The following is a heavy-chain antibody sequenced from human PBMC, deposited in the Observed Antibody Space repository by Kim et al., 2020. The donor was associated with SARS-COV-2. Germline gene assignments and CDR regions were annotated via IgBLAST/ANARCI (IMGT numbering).Heavy chain of an antibody. CDR2: T. CDR3: ARSTGLRAFDI. Sequence: TSASPYLKSRVTISIDTSKHQFSLKRSSVAAADTAVYYCARSTGLRAFDIWGQGTMVTVSS. V-gene: IGHV4-39*07. J-gene: IGHJ3*02.